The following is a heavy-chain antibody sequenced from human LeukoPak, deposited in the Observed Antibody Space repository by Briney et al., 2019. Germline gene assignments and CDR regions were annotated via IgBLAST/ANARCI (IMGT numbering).Heavy chain of an antibody. CDR2: INHSGYT. J-gene: IGHJ4*02. D-gene: IGHD4-17*01. CDR1: GVSFNDYC. CDR3: TRMTTGHDY. V-gene: IGHV4-34*01. Sequence: SETLSLTCAVSGVSFNDYCWSWVRQTPGKGLEWIGEINHSGYTNDSPSLKSRVTLSIDTSRKQFSLNLRSVTVADSGIYYCTRMTTGHDYWGQGTLVTVSS.